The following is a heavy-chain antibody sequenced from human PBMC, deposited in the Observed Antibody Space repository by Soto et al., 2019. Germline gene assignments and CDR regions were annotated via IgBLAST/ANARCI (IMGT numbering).Heavy chain of an antibody. Sequence: PGGSLRLSCAVSGFTLRSHDIHWVRQVTGKGLEWVSAIGVTDDTYYLDSVKDRFTISRENAKDSLYLQMNSLRVEDTAVYYCVREYCSCGIYPASSDIYSWCQRNLLTVSS. V-gene: IGHV3-13*01. CDR3: VREYCSCGIYPASSDIYS. J-gene: IGHJ4*02. CDR2: IGVTDDT. CDR1: GFTLRSHD. D-gene: IGHD2-15*01.